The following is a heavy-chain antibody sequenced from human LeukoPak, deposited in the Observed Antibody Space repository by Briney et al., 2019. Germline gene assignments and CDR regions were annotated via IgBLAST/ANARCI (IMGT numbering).Heavy chain of an antibody. Sequence: AGGSLRLSCAAFGLIVSDNYMSWVRQAPGQGLEWVSVIYSGGSTYCADSVKGRFTISRDNSKNTVFLQLNSLRAEDTAVYYCARYHYDSSGYPYYFDYWGQGTLVTVSS. V-gene: IGHV3-53*01. CDR1: GLIVSDNY. D-gene: IGHD3-22*01. CDR2: IYSGGST. CDR3: ARYHYDSSGYPYYFDY. J-gene: IGHJ4*02.